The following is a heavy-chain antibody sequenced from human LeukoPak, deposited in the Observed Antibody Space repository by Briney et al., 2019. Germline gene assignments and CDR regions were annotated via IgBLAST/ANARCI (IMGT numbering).Heavy chain of an antibody. J-gene: IGHJ4*02. CDR2: INSDGSST. Sequence: GGSLRLSCAASGFTFSSYWMHWVRQAPGKGLVWVSRINSDGSSTRYADSMKGRFTISRDNAKNTLYLQMNSLRAEDTAVYYCASPYYDFWSGYYEGIFDYWGQGTLVTVSS. CDR3: ASPYYDFWSGYYEGIFDY. CDR1: GFTFSSYW. D-gene: IGHD3-3*01. V-gene: IGHV3-74*01.